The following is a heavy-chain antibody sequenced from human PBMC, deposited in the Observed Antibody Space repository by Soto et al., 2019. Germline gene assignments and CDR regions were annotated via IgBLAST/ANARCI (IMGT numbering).Heavy chain of an antibody. CDR1: GGTFSSYA. CDR3: ARVLKGYYDSCGYAVDI. Sequence: QVQLVQSGAEVKKPGSSVKVSCKASGGTFSSYAISWVRQAPGQGLEWMGGIIPIFGPANYAQKFQGRVTITADEATSTAYMELSSLTSEDTAVYYCARVLKGYYDSCGYAVDIWGQGTMVTVSS. D-gene: IGHD3-22*01. V-gene: IGHV1-69*01. J-gene: IGHJ3*02. CDR2: IIPIFGPA.